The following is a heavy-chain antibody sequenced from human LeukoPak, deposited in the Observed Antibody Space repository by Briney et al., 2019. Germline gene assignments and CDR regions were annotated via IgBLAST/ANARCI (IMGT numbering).Heavy chain of an antibody. Sequence: PGGSLRLSCAASGFTFSSYAMSWVRQAPGKGLEWVSAISGSGGSTNYADSVKGRFTISRDNSKNTLYLQMNSLRAEDTAVYYCAKDMYDGWPRDYYGMDVWGQGTTVTVSS. D-gene: IGHD2-8*01. CDR3: AKDMYDGWPRDYYGMDV. V-gene: IGHV3-23*01. CDR1: GFTFSSYA. J-gene: IGHJ6*02. CDR2: ISGSGGST.